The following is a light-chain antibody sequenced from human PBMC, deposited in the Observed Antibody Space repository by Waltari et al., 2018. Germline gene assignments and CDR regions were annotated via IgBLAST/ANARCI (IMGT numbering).Light chain of an antibody. CDR2: GAS. CDR3: QQYGSSTGT. CDR1: QSVRSNY. J-gene: IGKJ2*01. Sequence: EIVLTQSPRTLSLSPGERVTPSCRASQSVRSNYLAWYRQTPGQPPKLLIYGASNRAAGIPDRFSGSGSGTDFTLTITRLEREDFAVYYCQQYGSSTGTFGQGTILEI. V-gene: IGKV3-20*01.